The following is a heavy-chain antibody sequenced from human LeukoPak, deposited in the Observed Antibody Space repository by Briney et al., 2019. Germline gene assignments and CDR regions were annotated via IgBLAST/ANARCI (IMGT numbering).Heavy chain of an antibody. CDR3: ARDQAVAGTSWFDP. D-gene: IGHD6-19*01. J-gene: IGHJ5*02. Sequence: GSLRLSCAASGFTFSDYYMSWIRQAPGKGLEWVSYISSSGSTIYYADSVKGRFTISRDNAKNSLYLQMNSLRAEDTAVYYCARDQAVAGTSWFDPWGQGTLVTVSS. CDR2: ISSSGSTI. CDR1: GFTFSDYY. V-gene: IGHV3-11*01.